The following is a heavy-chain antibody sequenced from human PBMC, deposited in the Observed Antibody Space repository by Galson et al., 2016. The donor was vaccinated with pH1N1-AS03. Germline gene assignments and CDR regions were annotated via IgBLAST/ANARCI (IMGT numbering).Heavy chain of an antibody. D-gene: IGHD1-7*01. J-gene: IGHJ5*02. CDR2: IISSIAAP. V-gene: IGHV1-69*13. CDR3: ARVMGETGITGWLDP. CDR1: GGNFGSYA. Sequence: SVKVSCKASGGNFGSYAISWLRQAPGLGLEWMGGIISSIAAPDVPQKFQGRLTLTADLSTTIAYRELSRLTSEDTALYYCARVMGETGITGWLDPWGQGTQLTVST.